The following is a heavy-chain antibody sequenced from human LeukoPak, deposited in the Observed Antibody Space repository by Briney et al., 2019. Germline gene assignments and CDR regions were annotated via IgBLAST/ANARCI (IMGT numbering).Heavy chain of an antibody. CDR3: ARGEGYYDSGGYYYYFDY. V-gene: IGHV3-23*01. J-gene: IGHJ4*02. D-gene: IGHD3-22*01. CDR2: ISGSGGST. CDR1: GFTFSSYA. Sequence: GGSLRLSCAASGFTFSSYAMSWVRQAPGKGLEWVSAISGSGGSTYYADSVKGRFTISRDNSKNTLYLQMNSLRAEDTAVYYCARGEGYYDSGGYYYYFDYWGQGTLVTVSS.